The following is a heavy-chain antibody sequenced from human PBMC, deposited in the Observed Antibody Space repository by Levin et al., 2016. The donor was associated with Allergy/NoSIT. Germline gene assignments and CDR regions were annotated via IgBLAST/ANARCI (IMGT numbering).Heavy chain of an antibody. CDR1: GFTFSTYA. CDR3: ARAATAASPTRNGLGV. Sequence: GESLKISCAASGFTFSTYAMSWVRQAPGKGLEWVSSISGSGGITYYADSVKGRFTFSRDNSKNTLYLQMNSLRAEDTAVYYCARAATAASPTRNGLGVWGQGTTVTVSS. V-gene: IGHV3-23*01. D-gene: IGHD6-13*01. CDR2: ISGSGGIT. J-gene: IGHJ6*02.